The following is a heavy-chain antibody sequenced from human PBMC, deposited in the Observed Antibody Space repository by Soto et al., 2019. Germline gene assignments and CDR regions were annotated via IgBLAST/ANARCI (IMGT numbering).Heavy chain of an antibody. J-gene: IGHJ6*02. CDR2: FDPEDGET. CDR1: GYTLTELS. V-gene: IGHV1-24*01. Sequence: ASVKVSRKVSGYTLTELSMHWVRQAPGKGLEWMGGFDPEDGETIYAQKFQGRVTMTEDTSTDAAYMELSSLRSEDTAVYYCATSFLEWLLSYPYGMDVWGQGTTVTVSS. D-gene: IGHD3-3*02. CDR3: ATSFLEWLLSYPYGMDV.